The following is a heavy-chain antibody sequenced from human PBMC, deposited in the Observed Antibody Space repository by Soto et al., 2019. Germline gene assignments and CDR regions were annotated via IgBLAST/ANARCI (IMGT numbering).Heavy chain of an antibody. V-gene: IGHV3-74*01. CDR1: GFTFSSYW. D-gene: IGHD1-7*01. Sequence: GGSLRLSCAASGFTFSSYWMHWVRQAPGKGLVWVSRINSDGSSTSYADSVKGRFTISRDNAKNTLYLKMNSLRAEDTAVYYCARGRNWNFSNRWFPHNDAFDICGQGTIVTVSS. J-gene: IGHJ3*02. CDR3: ARGRNWNFSNRWFPHNDAFDI. CDR2: INSDGSST.